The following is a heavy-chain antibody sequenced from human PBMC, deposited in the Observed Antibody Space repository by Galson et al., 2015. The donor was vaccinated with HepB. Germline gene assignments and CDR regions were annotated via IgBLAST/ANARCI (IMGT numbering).Heavy chain of an antibody. CDR3: ARDLGNGSGSPYDY. J-gene: IGHJ4*02. D-gene: IGHD3-10*01. CDR1: GGSISSYY. CDR2: IYYSGST. V-gene: IGHV4-59*01. Sequence: SETLSLTCTVSGGSISSYYWSWIRQPPGKGLEWIGYIYYSGSTNYNPSLKSRVTISVDTSKNQFSLKLRSVTAADTAVYYCARDLGNGSGSPYDYWGQGTLVTVSS.